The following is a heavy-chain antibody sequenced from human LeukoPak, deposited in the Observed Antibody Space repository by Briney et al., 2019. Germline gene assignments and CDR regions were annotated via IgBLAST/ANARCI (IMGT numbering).Heavy chain of an antibody. CDR3: ARHRSGGSQDDAFDI. V-gene: IGHV3-48*03. CDR1: GFTFSSYE. CDR2: ISSSGSTI. J-gene: IGHJ3*02. D-gene: IGHD2-15*01. Sequence: GGSLRLSCAASGFTFSSYEMNWVRQAPGKGLEWVSYISSSGSTIYYADSVKGRFTISRQNAKNSLFLQMNSLRAEDTAVYYCARHRSGGSQDDAFDIWGQGTMVTVSS.